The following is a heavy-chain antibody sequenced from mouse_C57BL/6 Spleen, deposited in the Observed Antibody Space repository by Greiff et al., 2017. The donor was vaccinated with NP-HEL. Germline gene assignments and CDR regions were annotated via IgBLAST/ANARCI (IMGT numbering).Heavy chain of an antibody. J-gene: IGHJ2*01. CDR2: ISDGGSYT. Sequence: DVKLVESGGGLVKPGGSLKLSCAASGFTFSSYAMSWVRQTPEKRLEWVATISDGGSYTYYPDNVKGRFTISRDNAKNNLYLQMSHLKSEDTAMYYCARDRGSYFDYWGQGTTLTVSS. CDR1: GFTFSSYA. V-gene: IGHV5-4*01. D-gene: IGHD3-1*01. CDR3: ARDRGSYFDY.